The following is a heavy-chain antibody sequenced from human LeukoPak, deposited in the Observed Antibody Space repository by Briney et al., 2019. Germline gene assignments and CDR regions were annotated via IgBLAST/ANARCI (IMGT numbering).Heavy chain of an antibody. CDR2: ISSSSSYI. D-gene: IGHD1-7*01. Sequence: PGGSLRLSCAASGFAFSSYSMNWVRQAPGKGLEWVSSISSSSSYIYYADSVKGRFTISRDNAKNSLYLQMNSLRAEGTAVYYCARDRRGGTGTTSDWYFDLWGRGTLVTVSS. CDR3: ARDRRGGTGTTSDWYFDL. CDR1: GFAFSSYS. V-gene: IGHV3-21*01. J-gene: IGHJ2*01.